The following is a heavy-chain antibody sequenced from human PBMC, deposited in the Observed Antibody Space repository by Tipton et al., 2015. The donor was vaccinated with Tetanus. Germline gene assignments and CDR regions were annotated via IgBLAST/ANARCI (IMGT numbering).Heavy chain of an antibody. V-gene: IGHV4-59*08. Sequence: TLSLTCSVSGGSISYYYWSWIRQSPGKGLEWIGHIYYNGSAYYNPSLKSRVVISVDTSKNQFSLRLNSVTAADTAVFYCARVFGNNGYYLNFDYWGQGILVTVSS. J-gene: IGHJ4*02. CDR1: GGSISYYY. D-gene: IGHD3-3*01. CDR2: IYYNGSA. CDR3: ARVFGNNGYYLNFDY.